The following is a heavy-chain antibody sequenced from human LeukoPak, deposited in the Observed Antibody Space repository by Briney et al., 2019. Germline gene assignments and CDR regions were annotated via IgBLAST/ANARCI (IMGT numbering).Heavy chain of an antibody. CDR3: ARVSTVYYYGMDV. J-gene: IGHJ6*02. CDR1: GFTFSDHY. CDR2: TRNKANSCTT. Sequence: GGSLRLSCAASGFTFSDHYMDWVRQAPGKGLEWVGRTRNKANSCTTEYAASVKGRFTISRDDSKNSLYLQMNSLKTEDTAVYYCARVSTVYYYGMDVWGQGTTVTVSS. V-gene: IGHV3-72*01. D-gene: IGHD4-11*01.